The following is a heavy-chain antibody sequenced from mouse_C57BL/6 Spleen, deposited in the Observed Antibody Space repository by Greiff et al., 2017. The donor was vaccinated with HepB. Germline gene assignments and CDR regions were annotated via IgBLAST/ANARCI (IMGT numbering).Heavy chain of an antibody. Sequence: EVKVVESGGGLVKPGGSLKLSCAASGFTFSSYAMSWVRQTPEKRLEWVATISDGGSYTYYPDNVKGRFTISRDNAKNNLYLQMSHLKSEDTAMYYCAREGYGSHYFDYWGQGTTLTVSS. CDR2: ISDGGSYT. CDR3: AREGYGSHYFDY. V-gene: IGHV5-4*01. CDR1: GFTFSSYA. J-gene: IGHJ2*01. D-gene: IGHD1-1*01.